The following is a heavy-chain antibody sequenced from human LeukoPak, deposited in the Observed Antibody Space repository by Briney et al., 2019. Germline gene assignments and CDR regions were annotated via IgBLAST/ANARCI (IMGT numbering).Heavy chain of an antibody. D-gene: IGHD2-2*01. CDR2: IYYSGST. J-gene: IGHJ4*02. CDR1: GGSISSSSYY. Sequence: SSETLSLTCTVSGGSISSSSYYWGWIRQPPGKGLEWIGSIYYSGSTYYNPSLKSRVTISVDTSKNQFSLKLSSVTAADTAVYYCAVVPAKAAVDYWGQGTLVTVSS. V-gene: IGHV4-39*07. CDR3: AVVPAKAAVDY.